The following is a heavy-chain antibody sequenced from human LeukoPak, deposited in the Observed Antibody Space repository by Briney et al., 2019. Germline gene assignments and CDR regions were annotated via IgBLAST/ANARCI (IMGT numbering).Heavy chain of an antibody. Sequence: GALRLSCAAAGFTFSCYEMNWVRQAPGKGLEWVSYISSGGSTISYADSVKGRFTISRDNAKNSLYLQMNSLRAEDTAVYYCARVSLCSGGSCYYFLDYWGQGTLVTVSS. J-gene: IGHJ4*02. CDR1: GFTFSCYE. V-gene: IGHV3-48*03. CDR2: ISSGGSTI. D-gene: IGHD2-15*01. CDR3: ARVSLCSGGSCYYFLDY.